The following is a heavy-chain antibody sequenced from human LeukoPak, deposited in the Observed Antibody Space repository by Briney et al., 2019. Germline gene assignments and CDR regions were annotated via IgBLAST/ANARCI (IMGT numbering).Heavy chain of an antibody. Sequence: GGSLRLSCAASGFTFSSYAMSWVRQATGQGLEWVSAISGSVGSTYYAASVNGRFTISRDNSKNTLYLQMNSLRAEDTAVYYCAPWGVVPRAFDIWGQGTMVTVSS. CDR2: ISGSVGST. J-gene: IGHJ3*02. D-gene: IGHD3-3*01. CDR3: APWGVVPRAFDI. V-gene: IGHV3-23*01. CDR1: GFTFSSYA.